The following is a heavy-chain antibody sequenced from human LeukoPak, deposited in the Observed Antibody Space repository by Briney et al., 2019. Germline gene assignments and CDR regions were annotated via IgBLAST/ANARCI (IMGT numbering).Heavy chain of an antibody. CDR1: GYSISSGYY. CDR3: ARHLSPYYDFWSGYSYFDY. J-gene: IGHJ4*02. V-gene: IGHV4-38-2*01. CDR2: IYPSGTT. Sequence: SETLSLTCAVSGYSISSGYYWGWIRQPPGQGVEWIGSIYPSGTTYYNPSLTSPLTISVDTSKTQFSLKLSSVTAADTAVYYCARHLSPYYDFWSGYSYFDYWGQGTLVTVSS. D-gene: IGHD3-3*01.